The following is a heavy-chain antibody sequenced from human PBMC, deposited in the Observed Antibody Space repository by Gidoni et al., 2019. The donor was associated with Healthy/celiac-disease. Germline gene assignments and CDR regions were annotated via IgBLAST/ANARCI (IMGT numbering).Heavy chain of an antibody. Sequence: EVQLVESGGGLVQPGGSLRLSCAASGFTFSSYWMHWVRHAPGKGRGWVSRMNSDGSSTSYADSVKGRFTISRDNAKNTLYLQMNSLRAEDTAVYYCARALGVVTPGIDYWGQGTLVTVSS. V-gene: IGHV3-74*01. J-gene: IGHJ4*02. CDR2: MNSDGSST. D-gene: IGHD2-21*02. CDR1: GFTFSSYW. CDR3: ARALGVVTPGIDY.